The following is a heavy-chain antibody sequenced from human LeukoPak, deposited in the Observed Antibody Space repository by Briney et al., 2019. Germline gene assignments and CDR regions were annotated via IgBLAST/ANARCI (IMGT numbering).Heavy chain of an antibody. D-gene: IGHD1-26*01. J-gene: IGHJ4*02. CDR2: TNENGGAQ. V-gene: IGHV3-7*01. CDR1: GFTSSDYW. CDR3: TTGGSHGH. Sequence: PGGSLRLSCAASGFTSSDYWMAWVRQAPGKGLEWVGNTNENGGAQFYVDSVKGRFTVTRDNAKNSVYLQMESLGVDDSGVYYSTTGGSHGHWGQGVLVTVSS.